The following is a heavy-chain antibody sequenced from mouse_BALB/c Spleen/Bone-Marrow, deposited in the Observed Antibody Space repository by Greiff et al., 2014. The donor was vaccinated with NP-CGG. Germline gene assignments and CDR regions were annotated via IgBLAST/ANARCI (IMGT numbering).Heavy chain of an antibody. D-gene: IGHD3-3*01. J-gene: IGHJ2*01. CDR3: ARGHYFDY. CDR2: IYPGGGYT. Sequence: VQLQQSGAELVRPGTSVKMSCKAAGYTFTNYWIGWVKQRPGYGLEWIGDIYPGGGYTNYNEKFKGKATLTADTSSSTAYLQLSSLTSEDSAFYYCARGHYFDYWGQGTTLTVSS. CDR1: GYTFTNYW. V-gene: IGHV1-63*02.